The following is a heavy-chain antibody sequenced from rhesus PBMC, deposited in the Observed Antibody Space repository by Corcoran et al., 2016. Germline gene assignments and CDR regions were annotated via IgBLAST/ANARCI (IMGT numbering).Heavy chain of an antibody. CDR3: ARYSNYIDY. V-gene: IGHV4-80*01. Sequence: QVQLQESGPGLVKPSETLSLTCAVSGGSFSSYWWSWIRQAPGKGLEWIGESNGSSGRPNSTPSLKSRVNISKDASKNQFSLKLSSVTAADTAVCYCARYSNYIDYWGQGVLVTVSS. J-gene: IGHJ4*01. CDR1: GGSFSSYW. D-gene: IGHD2-15*01. CDR2: SNGSSGRP.